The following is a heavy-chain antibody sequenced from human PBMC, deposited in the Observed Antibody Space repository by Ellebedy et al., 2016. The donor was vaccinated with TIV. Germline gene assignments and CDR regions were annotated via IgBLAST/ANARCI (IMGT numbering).Heavy chain of an antibody. CDR2: VDTSGGT. CDR1: GASISNYY. J-gene: IGHJ5*02. V-gene: IGHV4-4*07. CDR3: ARRSTSGPYNWFDP. D-gene: IGHD6-19*01. Sequence: SETLSLXXTISGASISNYYWSWFRQPAGKGLEWIGRVDTSGGTNYNPSLKSRITMSVDTSKNQFSLKLTSVTAADTAVYYCARRSTSGPYNWFDPWGRGTLVTVSS.